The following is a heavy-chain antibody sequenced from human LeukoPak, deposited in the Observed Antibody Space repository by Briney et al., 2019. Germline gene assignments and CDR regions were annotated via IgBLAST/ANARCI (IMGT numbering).Heavy chain of an antibody. CDR1: GFTFSSYA. CDR3: AKDFFGYGELLPHDY. J-gene: IGHJ4*02. CDR2: ISGSGGST. D-gene: IGHD3-10*01. Sequence: PGGSLRLCCAASGFTFSSYAMSWVRQAPGKGLEWVSAISGSGGSTYYADSVKGRFTISRDNSKNTLYLQMNSLRAEDTAVYYCAKDFFGYGELLPHDYWGQGTLVTVSS. V-gene: IGHV3-23*01.